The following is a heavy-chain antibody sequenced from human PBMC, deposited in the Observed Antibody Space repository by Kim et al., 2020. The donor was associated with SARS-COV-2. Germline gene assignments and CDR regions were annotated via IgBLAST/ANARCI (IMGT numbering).Heavy chain of an antibody. CDR2: IDPSDSYT. J-gene: IGHJ4*02. CDR1: GYSFTRYW. Sequence: GESLKISCKVSGYSFTRYWITWVRQMPGKGLEWMGRIDPSDSYTNYSPSFQGHVTISADKSISTAYLQWSSLKASDTAMYYCARNSAPSMTGFSVKNDYWGQRTLVTVSP. V-gene: IGHV5-10-1*01. CDR3: ARNSAPSMTGFSVKNDY. D-gene: IGHD2-21*01.